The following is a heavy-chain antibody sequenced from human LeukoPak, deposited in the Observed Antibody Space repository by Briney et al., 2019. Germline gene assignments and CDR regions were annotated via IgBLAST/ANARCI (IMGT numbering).Heavy chain of an antibody. Sequence: GGSLRLSCVASGFAFGNHAMSWVRQAPGKGLEWVSVVHNGGDTTYYADSVKGRFTISRDNSKDTLYLQVNSLRAEDMAVFYCAKGQDANYLPLDLWGRGTLVTVSS. D-gene: IGHD4/OR15-4a*01. V-gene: IGHV3-23*01. CDR1: GFAFGNHA. J-gene: IGHJ2*01. CDR3: AKGQDANYLPLDL. CDR2: VHNGGDTT.